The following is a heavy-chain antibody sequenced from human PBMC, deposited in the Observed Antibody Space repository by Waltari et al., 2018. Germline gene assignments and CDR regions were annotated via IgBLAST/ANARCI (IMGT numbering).Heavy chain of an antibody. D-gene: IGHD3-3*01. CDR3: ARGRDYDFWSGQHWFDP. V-gene: IGHV1-8*01. J-gene: IGHJ5*02. CDR1: GYTFTSYD. CDR2: MNPNSGNT. Sequence: QVQLVQSGAEVKKPGASVKVSCKASGYTFTSYDINWVRQDTGQGLEWMGWMNPNSGNTGYAQKFQGRVTMTRNTSISTAYMELSSLRSEDTAVYYCARGRDYDFWSGQHWFDPWGQGTLVTVSS.